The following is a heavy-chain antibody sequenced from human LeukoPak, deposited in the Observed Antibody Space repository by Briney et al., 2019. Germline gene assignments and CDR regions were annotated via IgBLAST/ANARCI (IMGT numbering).Heavy chain of an antibody. Sequence: VQPGGSLRLSCAASGFTFSSYWMSWVRQAPGQGLEWVANIKPDGSEKYYVDSVKGRFSISRDNAKNSLYLQMNSLRAEDTAVYYCPRGSSYDFWSGYYNYYYYMDVWGKGTTVTVSS. CDR3: PRGSSYDFWSGYYNYYYYMDV. J-gene: IGHJ6*03. CDR1: GFTFSSYW. D-gene: IGHD3-3*01. CDR2: IKPDGSEK. V-gene: IGHV3-7*01.